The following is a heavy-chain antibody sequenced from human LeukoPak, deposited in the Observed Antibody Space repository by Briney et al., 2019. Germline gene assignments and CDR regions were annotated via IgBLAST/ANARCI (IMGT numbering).Heavy chain of an antibody. D-gene: IGHD2-2*01. CDR1: GFSISSGYF. CDR2: IFHSGIT. J-gene: IGHJ4*02. Sequence: SETLSLTCAVSGFSISSGYFWAWVRQSPGKGLEWIGSIFHSGITYYNPSLKSRITISVDTSKNQFTLRLSSVTAADTAVYYCARRISTRRGETCSSTSCYFNYWGQGTLVTVSS. V-gene: IGHV4-38-2*01. CDR3: ARRISTRRGETCSSTSCYFNY.